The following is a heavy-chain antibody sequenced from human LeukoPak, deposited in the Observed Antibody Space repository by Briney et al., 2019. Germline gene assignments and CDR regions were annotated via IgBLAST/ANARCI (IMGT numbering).Heavy chain of an antibody. D-gene: IGHD1-26*01. CDR2: ISWNSGII. CDR1: GFTFDDYA. J-gene: IGHJ4*02. V-gene: IGHV3-9*01. Sequence: ESGRSLRLSCAASGFTFDDYAMHWVRQAPGKGLEWVSGISWNSGIIGYGDSVKGRFTISRGNAKKSLYLQMNSLRAEDTALYFCAKDTTSGSYLYFDYWGQGALVTVSS. CDR3: AKDTTSGSYLYFDY.